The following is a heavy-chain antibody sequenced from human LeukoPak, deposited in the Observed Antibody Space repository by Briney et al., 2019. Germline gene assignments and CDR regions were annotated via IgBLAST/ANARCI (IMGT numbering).Heavy chain of an antibody. CDR2: IYYSGST. V-gene: IGHV4-31*03. D-gene: IGHD6-19*01. Sequence: SETLSLTCTVSGDSITSGAYCWSWIRQHPGKGLEWIGYIYYSGSTYYNPSLKSRVTISVDTSKNQFSLKLSSVTAADTAVYYCARGGSHSSGWYYWGQGTLVTVSS. CDR1: GDSITSGAYC. J-gene: IGHJ4*02. CDR3: ARGGSHSSGWYY.